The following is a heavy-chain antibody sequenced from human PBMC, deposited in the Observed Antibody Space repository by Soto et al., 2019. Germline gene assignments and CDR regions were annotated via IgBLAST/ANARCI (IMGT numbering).Heavy chain of an antibody. CDR2: IYYSGST. J-gene: IGHJ5*02. CDR3: ARGRGYSSSRNWFDP. D-gene: IGHD6-13*01. CDR1: GGSVSSGSYY. V-gene: IGHV4-61*01. Sequence: SEPLSLTCTVSGGSVSSGSYYWSWIRQPPGKGLEWIGYIYYSGSTNYNPSLKSRVTISVDTSKNQFSLKLSSVTAADTAVYYCARGRGYSSSRNWFDPWGQGTLVTVSS.